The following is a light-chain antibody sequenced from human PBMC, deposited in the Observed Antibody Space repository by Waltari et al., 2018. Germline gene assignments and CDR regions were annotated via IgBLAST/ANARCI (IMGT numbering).Light chain of an antibody. Sequence: DIVMTQSPDSLALSLGERATINCKSSQSVLRNSTKRNSLAWLQQRPGQPPKLLIYWASTRDSGVPDRCTGSGSGTDFTLTINSLQAEDVAVYYCQQFYSTPTFGQGTKVEI. CDR1: QSVLRNSTKRNS. CDR2: WAS. J-gene: IGKJ1*01. CDR3: QQFYSTPT. V-gene: IGKV4-1*01.